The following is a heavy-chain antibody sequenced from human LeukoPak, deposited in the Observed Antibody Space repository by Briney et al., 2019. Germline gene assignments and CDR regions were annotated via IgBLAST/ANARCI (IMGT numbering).Heavy chain of an antibody. CDR3: ARVRVNKGSDWFDP. V-gene: IGHV4-38-2*02. CDR2: IYHSGST. CDR1: GYSISSGYY. J-gene: IGHJ5*02. D-gene: IGHD2-15*01. Sequence: SETLSLTCTVPGYSISSGYYWGWIRQPPGKGLEWIGSIYHSGSTYYNPSLESRVTISVDTSKNQFSLKLSSVTAADTAVYYCARVRVNKGSDWFDPWGQGTLVTVSS.